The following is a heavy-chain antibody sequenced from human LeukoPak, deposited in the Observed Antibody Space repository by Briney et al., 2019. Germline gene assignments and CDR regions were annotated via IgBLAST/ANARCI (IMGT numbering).Heavy chain of an antibody. CDR2: INSDGSTT. V-gene: IGHV3-74*01. Sequence: GGSLRLSCGASGFTFSSYWMPWVRQAPGKGLVWISRINSDGSTTSYADSVKGRFTISRDNAKNTLYLQMNSLRAEDTAVYYCARDLWGDYGDYPSDYWGQGTLVTVSS. J-gene: IGHJ4*02. CDR3: ARDLWGDYGDYPSDY. D-gene: IGHD4-17*01. CDR1: GFTFSSYW.